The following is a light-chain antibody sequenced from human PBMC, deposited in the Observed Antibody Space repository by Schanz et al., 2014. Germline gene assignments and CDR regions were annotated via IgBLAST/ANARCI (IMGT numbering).Light chain of an antibody. J-gene: IGKJ4*01. CDR1: QGVSSN. Sequence: EIVLTQSPATLSLSPGERATLSCRASQGVSSNLAWYQQKPGQAPRLLIYGASSRATGIPDRFSGSGSGTDFTLTISSLQSEDFAVYYCQQYKSWPPLTFGGGTKVEI. V-gene: IGKV3D-15*01. CDR3: QQYKSWPPLT. CDR2: GAS.